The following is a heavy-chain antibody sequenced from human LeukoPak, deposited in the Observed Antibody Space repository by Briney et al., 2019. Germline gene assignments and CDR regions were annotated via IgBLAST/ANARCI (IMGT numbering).Heavy chain of an antibody. Sequence: PSETLSLTCTVSGYSISSGYYWGWIRQPPGKGLEWIGSIYYSGSTYYNPSLKSRVTISVDTSKNQFSLKLSSVTAADTAVYYCARASSAEGVYMDVWGKGTTVTVSS. CDR2: IYYSGST. CDR3: ARASSAEGVYMDV. CDR1: GYSISSGYY. J-gene: IGHJ6*03. D-gene: IGHD6-6*01. V-gene: IGHV4-38-2*02.